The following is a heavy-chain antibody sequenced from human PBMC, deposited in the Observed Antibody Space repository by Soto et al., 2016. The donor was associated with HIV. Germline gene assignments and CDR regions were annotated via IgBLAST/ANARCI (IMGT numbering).Heavy chain of an antibody. D-gene: IGHD4-17*01. CDR1: GFTFSSYA. Sequence: EVQLLESGGGLVQPGGSLRLSCAASGFTFSSYAMSWARQAPGKGLEWVSAISGSGGSTYYADSVKGRFTISRDNSKNTLYLQMNSLRAEDTAVYYCAIDQYEDYGGPLQYYYGMDVWGQGTTVTVSS. CDR3: AIDQYEDYGGPLQYYYGMDV. J-gene: IGHJ6*02. V-gene: IGHV3-23*01. CDR2: ISGSGGST.